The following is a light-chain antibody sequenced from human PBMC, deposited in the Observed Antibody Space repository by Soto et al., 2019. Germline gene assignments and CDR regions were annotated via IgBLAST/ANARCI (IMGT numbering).Light chain of an antibody. CDR1: ESVRSN. CDR3: QQYYDWPTIT. V-gene: IGKV3-15*01. Sequence: EIVMTQSPATLSVPPGDRATLSCRASESVRSNLAWYQQKPGQAPRLLIHGASIRAADIPARFSGSGSGTQFPLTISTVQSEDFAVYYCQQYYDWPTITFGQGTRLE. J-gene: IGKJ5*01. CDR2: GAS.